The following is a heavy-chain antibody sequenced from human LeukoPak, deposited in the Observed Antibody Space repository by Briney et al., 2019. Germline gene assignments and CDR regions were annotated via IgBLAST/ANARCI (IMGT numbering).Heavy chain of an antibody. CDR1: GGTFSSYA. J-gene: IGHJ6*03. CDR3: ARSYDFWSGFPVTHYYYYYMDV. D-gene: IGHD3-3*01. Sequence: SVKVSCKASGGTFSSYAISWVRQAPGQGLEWMGGIIPIFGTANYAQKFQGRVTITADESTSTAYMELSSLRSEDTAVYYCARSYDFWSGFPVTHYYYYYMDVWGKGTTVTVSS. CDR2: IIPIFGTA. V-gene: IGHV1-69*13.